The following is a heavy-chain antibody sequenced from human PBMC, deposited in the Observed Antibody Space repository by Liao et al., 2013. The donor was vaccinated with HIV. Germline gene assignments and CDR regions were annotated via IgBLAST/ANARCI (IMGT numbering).Heavy chain of an antibody. D-gene: IGHD3-3*01. V-gene: IGHV4-59*01. J-gene: IGHJ5*02. CDR3: ATAFPGGDSWSGWGILDRFDA. CDR1: SGSISSYF. CDR2: ISYSGST. Sequence: QVQLQESGPGLVNPSETMSLNCTVSSGSISSYFWSWLRQPPGKGLEWIGYISYSGSTDYNPSLRNRVSMSVDTSKDQLSLSLKSVTAADTATYYCATAFPGGDSWSGWGILDRFDAWGQGTLVTVSS.